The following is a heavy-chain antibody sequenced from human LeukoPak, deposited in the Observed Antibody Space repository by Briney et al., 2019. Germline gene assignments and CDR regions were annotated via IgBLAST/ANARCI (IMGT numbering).Heavy chain of an antibody. V-gene: IGHV4-59*12. CDR1: GGSISSYY. CDR3: AREWSIAAAGTQASDAFDI. CDR2: IYYSGST. Sequence: SETLSLTCTVSGGSISSYYWSWIRQPPGKGLEWIGYIYYSGSTNYNPSLKSRVTISVDTSKNQFSLKLSSVTAADTAVYYCAREWSIAAAGTQASDAFDIWGQGTMVTVSS. D-gene: IGHD6-13*01. J-gene: IGHJ3*02.